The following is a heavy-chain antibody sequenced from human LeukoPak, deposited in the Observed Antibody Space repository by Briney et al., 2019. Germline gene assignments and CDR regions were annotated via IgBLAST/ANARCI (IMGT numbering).Heavy chain of an antibody. CDR2: INPSGGST. J-gene: IGHJ3*02. CDR3: ASRGGEPAAMPNDAFDM. Sequence: ASVKVSCKASGDTFTTYYMHCVRQAPGQGLEWMGIINPSGGSTRYAQKFQDRVTMTRDMSTSTVYMELSSLRSEDTAVYYCASRGGEPAAMPNDAFDMWGQGTMVTVSS. V-gene: IGHV1-46*01. CDR1: GDTFTTYY. D-gene: IGHD2-2*01.